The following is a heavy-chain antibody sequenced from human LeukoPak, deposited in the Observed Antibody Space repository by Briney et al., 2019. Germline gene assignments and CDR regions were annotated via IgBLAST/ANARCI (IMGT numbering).Heavy chain of an antibody. CDR3: ARDEDGGLDY. CDR2: IYYSGST. D-gene: IGHD4-23*01. Sequence: SQTLSLTCTVSGGSVSSNDYYWNWIRQPPGKGLEWIGHIYYSGSTYYNPSLKSRVTISVDTSKNQFSLKLTSETAADTAVYYCARDEDGGLDYWGQGTLVTVSS. J-gene: IGHJ4*02. CDR1: GGSVSSNDYY. V-gene: IGHV4-30-4*01.